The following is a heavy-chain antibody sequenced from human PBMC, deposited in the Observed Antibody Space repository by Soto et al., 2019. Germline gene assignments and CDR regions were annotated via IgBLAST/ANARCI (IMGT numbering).Heavy chain of an antibody. CDR1: GYSFAGYW. J-gene: IGHJ4*02. D-gene: IGHD3-22*01. CDR2: TDPSDSQT. CDR3: ARQIYDSDTGPNFQYYFDS. Sequence: GESLKISCKGSGYSFAGYWITWVLQKPGKGLEWMGRTDPSDSQTYYSPSFRGHVTISATKSITTVFLQWSSLRASDTAMYYCARQIYDSDTGPNFQYYFDSWGQGTPVTVSS. V-gene: IGHV5-10-1*01.